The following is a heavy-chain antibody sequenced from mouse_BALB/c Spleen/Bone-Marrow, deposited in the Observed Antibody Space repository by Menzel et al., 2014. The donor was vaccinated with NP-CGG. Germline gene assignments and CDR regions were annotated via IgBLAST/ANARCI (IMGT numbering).Heavy chain of an antibody. D-gene: IGHD2-1*01. Sequence: QVQLQQSGPELVKPGASVKMSCKASGYTFTDYVITWVKQRTGQGLEWIGEIYPGSGSTYYNEKFKGKATLTADKSSNTAYMQLGSLTSEDSAVYFCARLDGNYRYAMDYWGQGPSLPDSS. J-gene: IGHJ4*01. CDR3: ARLDGNYRYAMDY. CDR2: IYPGSGST. V-gene: IGHV1-81*01. CDR1: GYTFTDYV.